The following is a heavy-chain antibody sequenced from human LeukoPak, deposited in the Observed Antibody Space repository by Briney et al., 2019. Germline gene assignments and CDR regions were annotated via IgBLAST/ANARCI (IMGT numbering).Heavy chain of an antibody. CDR3: AREGGDSSGYYDY. J-gene: IGHJ4*02. CDR1: GGSISSGSYY. V-gene: IGHV4-61*02. CDR2: IHTSGST. D-gene: IGHD3-22*01. Sequence: PSETLSLTCTVSGGSISSGSYYWSWIRQPAGKGLEWIGRIHTSGSTNYNPSLKSRVTISVDTSKNQFSLKLSSVTAADTAVYYCAREGGDSSGYYDYWGQGTLVTVSS.